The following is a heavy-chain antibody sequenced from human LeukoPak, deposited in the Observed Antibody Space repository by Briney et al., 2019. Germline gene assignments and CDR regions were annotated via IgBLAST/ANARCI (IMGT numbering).Heavy chain of an antibody. D-gene: IGHD3-16*01. V-gene: IGHV3-33*01. CDR3: ARDWGAAPAWYFDL. Sequence: GGSLRLSCAASGFTFSSYGMHWVRQAPGKGLEWVAVIWYDGSNKYYADSVKGRFTISRDNSKNTLYLQMNSLRAEDTAVYYCARDWGAAPAWYFDLWGRGTLVTVSS. CDR1: GFTFSSYG. J-gene: IGHJ2*01. CDR2: IWYDGSNK.